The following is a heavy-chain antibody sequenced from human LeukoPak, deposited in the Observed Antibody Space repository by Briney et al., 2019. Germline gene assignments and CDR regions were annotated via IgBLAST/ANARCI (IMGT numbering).Heavy chain of an antibody. V-gene: IGHV1-2*02. CDR1: GYTFTDYY. D-gene: IGHD1-26*01. CDR2: INPKSGDT. J-gene: IGHJ4*02. CDR3: ARGGGSYHTDY. Sequence: ASVKVSCKASGYTFTDYYMHWVRQAPGQGLEWMGWINPKSGDTRYAQKFQGRVTMTRDTSVSKAYMEVTSLISDDTAVYYCARGGGSYHTDYWGQGTLVTVSS.